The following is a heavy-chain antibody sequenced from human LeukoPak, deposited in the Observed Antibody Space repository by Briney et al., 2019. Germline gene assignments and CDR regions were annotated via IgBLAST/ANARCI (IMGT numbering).Heavy chain of an antibody. Sequence: AASVKVSCKTSGYTFTSYGMHWVRRAPGQSLEWMGWINGGNGNTKYSEKFQGRVTIIRDTSASTAYMELSSLRSEDTAVSYCARVPLHDDSGHYYPHWGQGTLVTVSS. CDR2: INGGNGNT. CDR3: ARVPLHDDSGHYYPH. J-gene: IGHJ1*01. D-gene: IGHD3-22*01. CDR1: GYTFTSYG. V-gene: IGHV1-3*01.